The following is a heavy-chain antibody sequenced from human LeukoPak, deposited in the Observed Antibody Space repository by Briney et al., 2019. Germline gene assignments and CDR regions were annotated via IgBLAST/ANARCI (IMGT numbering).Heavy chain of an antibody. V-gene: IGHV3-23*01. CDR2: ISSSGGST. J-gene: IGHJ4*02. CDR3: AREDYFDY. CDR1: GFTFSNYA. Sequence: GGSLRLSCAASGFTFSNYAMNWVRQAPGKGLEWVSVISSSGGSTFYADSVKGRFTISRDNAKNSLYLQMNSLRAEDTAVYYCAREDYFDYWGQGTLVTVSS.